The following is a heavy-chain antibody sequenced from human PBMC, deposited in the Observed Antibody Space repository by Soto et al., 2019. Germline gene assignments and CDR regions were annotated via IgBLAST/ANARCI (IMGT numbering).Heavy chain of an antibody. D-gene: IGHD6-13*01. CDR2: IGTAGDT. Sequence: GGSLRLSCAASGFTFRSYDMHWVRQATGKGLEWVSGIGTAGDTYYQGSVKGRFTISRENAKNSLYLQMNNLRAGDTALYYCARGWLATGGSLSYMDFWGKGTTVTVSS. CDR3: ARGWLATGGSLSYMDF. CDR1: GFTFRSYD. V-gene: IGHV3-13*01. J-gene: IGHJ6*03.